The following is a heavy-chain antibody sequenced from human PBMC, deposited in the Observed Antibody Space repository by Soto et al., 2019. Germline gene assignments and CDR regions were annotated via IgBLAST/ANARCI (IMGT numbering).Heavy chain of an antibody. D-gene: IGHD2-2*01. CDR1: GYTFTSYY. V-gene: IGHV1-46*01. J-gene: IGHJ6*02. Sequence: GASVKVSCKASGYTFTSYYMHWVRQAPGQGLEWVGIINPSGGSTSYAQKFQGRVTMTRDTSMSTVYMELSSLRSEDTAVYYCARGLGYCSSTSCSNLRYGMDVWGQGTTVTVYS. CDR2: INPSGGST. CDR3: ARGLGYCSSTSCSNLRYGMDV.